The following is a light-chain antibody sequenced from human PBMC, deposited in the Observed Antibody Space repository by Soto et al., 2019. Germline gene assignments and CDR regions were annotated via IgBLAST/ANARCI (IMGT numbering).Light chain of an antibody. CDR2: EVT. CDR3: CSRV. J-gene: IGLJ3*02. V-gene: IGLV2-23*02. Sequence: QSALTQPASVSGSPGQSITISCTGTSSDVATYNLVSWYQQHPGTAPQLIIYEVTKRPSGVSTRFSGSQSGNTASLTISGLQADDEADYYCCSRVFGGGTKLTVL. CDR1: SSDVATYNL.